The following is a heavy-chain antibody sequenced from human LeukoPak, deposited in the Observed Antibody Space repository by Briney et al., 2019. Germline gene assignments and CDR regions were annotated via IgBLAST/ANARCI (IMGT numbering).Heavy chain of an antibody. Sequence: GASVTVSCMTSGYTFNDYYLHWVRQAPGQGLEWMGWINPNSGRTNYPPKFQGRVTLTTDTSISTAYMELSSLISGDTALYYCARDSSDVLTGYYHFWGQGTLVTVSS. V-gene: IGHV1-2*02. D-gene: IGHD3-9*01. J-gene: IGHJ4*02. CDR1: GYTFNDYY. CDR3: ARDSSDVLTGYYHF. CDR2: INPNSGRT.